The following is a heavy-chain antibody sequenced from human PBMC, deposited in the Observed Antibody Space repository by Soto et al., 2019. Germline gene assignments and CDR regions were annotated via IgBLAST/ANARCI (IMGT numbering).Heavy chain of an antibody. CDR1: GYTFTSYG. J-gene: IGHJ4*02. CDR2: ITTDKGKT. D-gene: IGHD2-2*01. CDR3: ARVLEEYQLLSIDY. Sequence: GASVKVSCKTSGYTFTSYGITWVRQAPGQGLEWMGWITTDKGKTTYAQKFQGRVTMTTDISTSTAYMELRSLRSDDTAVYYCARVLEEYQLLSIDYWGQGTLVTVSS. V-gene: IGHV1-18*01.